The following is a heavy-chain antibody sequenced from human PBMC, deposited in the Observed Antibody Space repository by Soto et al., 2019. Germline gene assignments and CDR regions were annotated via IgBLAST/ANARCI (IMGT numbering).Heavy chain of an antibody. CDR2: ISASGGST. CDR3: ARPGYSSGWGYNWFDP. V-gene: IGHV3-23*01. J-gene: IGHJ5*02. D-gene: IGHD6-19*01. CDR1: GFSFSSYA. Sequence: GGSLRLSCAASGFSFSSYAMSWVRQAPGKGLEWVSAISASGGSTYYPDSVKGRFTISRDNSKNTLYLQMNSLRAEDTAVYYCARPGYSSGWGYNWFDPWGQGTLVTVSS.